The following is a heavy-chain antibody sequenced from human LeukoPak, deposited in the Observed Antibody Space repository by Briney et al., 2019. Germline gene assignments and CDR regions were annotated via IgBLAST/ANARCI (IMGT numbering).Heavy chain of an antibody. Sequence: HPGGSLRLSCAASGFAVSSNYMSWVRQAPGKGLEWVSYISSSSSTIYYADSVKGRFTISRDNAKNSLYLQMNSLRAEDAAVYYCARGYSYGLRDWGQGTLVTVSS. J-gene: IGHJ4*02. CDR2: ISSSSSTI. CDR3: ARGYSYGLRD. D-gene: IGHD5-18*01. V-gene: IGHV3-48*01. CDR1: GFAVSSNY.